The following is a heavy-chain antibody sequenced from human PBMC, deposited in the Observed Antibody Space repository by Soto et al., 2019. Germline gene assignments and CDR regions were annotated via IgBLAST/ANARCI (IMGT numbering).Heavy chain of an antibody. Sequence: ASVKVSCKASGYTFTSYGISWVRQAPGQGLEWMGWISAYNGNTNYAQKLQGRVTMTTDTSTSTAYMELRSLRSDDTAVYYCARDLRFSPRDRDFDYWGQGTLVTVSS. J-gene: IGHJ4*02. D-gene: IGHD3-22*01. CDR2: ISAYNGNT. V-gene: IGHV1-18*04. CDR3: ARDLRFSPRDRDFDY. CDR1: GYTFTSYG.